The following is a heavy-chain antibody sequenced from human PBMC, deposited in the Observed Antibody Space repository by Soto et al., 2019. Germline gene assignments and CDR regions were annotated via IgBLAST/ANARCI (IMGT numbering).Heavy chain of an antibody. V-gene: IGHV4-34*01. Sequence: SETLSLTCAAYGGSFTGYYWPWIRQTPGKGLEWIGEINYRGSSYYNPSLARRIYMAVDPSKNQFSLKLRSVVAADTAVYFCVRGQAHRIAILEVVIRSYDYGMEVWGQGTRVAVSS. CDR3: VRGQAHRIAILEVVIRSYDYGMEV. J-gene: IGHJ6*02. D-gene: IGHD3-3*02. CDR2: INYRGSS. CDR1: GGSFTGYY.